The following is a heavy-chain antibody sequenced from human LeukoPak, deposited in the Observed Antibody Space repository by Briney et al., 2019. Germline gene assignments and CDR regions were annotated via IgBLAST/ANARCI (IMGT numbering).Heavy chain of an antibody. V-gene: IGHV4-59*01. CDR2: VYHTGST. D-gene: IGHD3-3*01. CDR3: TRDRLGGAVASWIPDY. J-gene: IGHJ4*02. Sequence: SETLSLTCSVSGGSINNYYWSWIRQAPGKRLEWIGSVYHTGSTDYNPSLRSPVTISVDTSKSHFSLKVTSVTAADTAIYYCTRDRLGGAVASWIPDYWGQGILVTVSS. CDR1: GGSINNYY.